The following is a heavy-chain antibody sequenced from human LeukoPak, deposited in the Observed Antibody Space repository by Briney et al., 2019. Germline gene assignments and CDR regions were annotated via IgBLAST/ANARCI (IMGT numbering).Heavy chain of an antibody. J-gene: IGHJ4*02. CDR3: AKDGSGVLDY. CDR2: ISGSGGST. V-gene: IGHV3-23*01. CDR1: GFTFSNYV. D-gene: IGHD2-8*01. Sequence: PGGSLRLSCAASGFTFSNYVMSWVRQAPGKGLEWVSDISGSGGSTHYADSVKGRFTISRENTKNTLYLQMNSLRAEDTAVYYCAKDGSGVLDYWGQGTLVTVSS.